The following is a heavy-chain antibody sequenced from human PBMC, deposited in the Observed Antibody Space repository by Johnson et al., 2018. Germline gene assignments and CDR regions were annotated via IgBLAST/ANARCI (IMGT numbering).Heavy chain of an antibody. CDR1: GFTFSSYA. Sequence: VQLQESGGTLVQPGGSLRLSCVGSGFTFSSYAMSWVRLAPGKGLEWVSAISGRGVSTYYADSGKGRFTISRDNSRNLRHLQRDSLRAEDTALYYCPKQKDAMLVVDEYFQDWGQGTLVTVSS. D-gene: IGHD3-22*01. V-gene: IGHV3-23*01. J-gene: IGHJ1*01. CDR2: ISGRGVST. CDR3: PKQKDAMLVVDEYFQD.